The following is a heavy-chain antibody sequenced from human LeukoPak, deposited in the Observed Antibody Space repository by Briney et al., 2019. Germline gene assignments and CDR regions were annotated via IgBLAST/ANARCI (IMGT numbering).Heavy chain of an antibody. CDR1: GFTFCTHS. CDR2: INSDGSST. V-gene: IGHV3-74*01. J-gene: IGHJ4*02. CDR3: ARVRGDTVMGFDY. D-gene: IGHD5-18*01. Sequence: GGSLRLSCTASGFTFCTHSMHWVRQAPGKGPVWVSRINSDGSSTGYADSVTGRFTISTGNAKNTLYLQMNSLRAEDTATYYCARVRGDTVMGFDYWGQGTLVTVSS.